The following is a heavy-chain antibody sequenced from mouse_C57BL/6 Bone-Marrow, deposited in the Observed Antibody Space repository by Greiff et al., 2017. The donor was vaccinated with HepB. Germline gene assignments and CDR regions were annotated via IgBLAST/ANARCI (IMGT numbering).Heavy chain of an antibody. CDR3: AHYYDGSNY. J-gene: IGHJ2*01. D-gene: IGHD1-1*01. Sequence: VQLQQPGAELVKPGASVKLSCKASGYTFTSYWMQWVKQRPGQGLEWIGEIDPSDSYTNYNQKFKGKATLTVDTSSSTAYMQLSSLTSEDSAVYYCAHYYDGSNYWGQGTTLTVSS. CDR1: GYTFTSYW. CDR2: IDPSDSYT. V-gene: IGHV1-50*01.